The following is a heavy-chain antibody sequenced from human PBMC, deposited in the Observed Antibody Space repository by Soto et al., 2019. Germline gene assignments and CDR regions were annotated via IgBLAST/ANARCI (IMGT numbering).Heavy chain of an antibody. D-gene: IGHD2-2*03. CDR3: ARDFGYCTSSTCYFNGMDV. V-gene: IGHV3-33*01. CDR1: GFTFSSYG. J-gene: IGHJ6*02. Sequence: GGSLRLSCAASGFTFSSYGMHWVRQAPGKXLEWVAAIWDDGSSKNYADSVKGRFTISRDNSKKTLYLQMNSLRAEDTAVFYCARDFGYCTSSTCYFNGMDVWGQGTTVTVSS. CDR2: IWDDGSSK.